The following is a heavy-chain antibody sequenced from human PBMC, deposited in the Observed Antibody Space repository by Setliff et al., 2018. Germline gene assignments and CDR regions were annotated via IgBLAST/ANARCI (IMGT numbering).Heavy chain of an antibody. J-gene: IGHJ4*02. Sequence: ASVKVSCKTSGYTFIGYGLSWMRQAPGQGLEWMGWISGYNGNTEYAQNLQGRVTMTMDTSTSTAYMELRSLTSDDTAVYYCARVPRLEWLLPTFDSWGQGTLVTVSS. CDR2: ISGYNGNT. CDR3: ARVPRLEWLLPTFDS. D-gene: IGHD3-3*01. CDR1: GYTFIGYG. V-gene: IGHV1-18*01.